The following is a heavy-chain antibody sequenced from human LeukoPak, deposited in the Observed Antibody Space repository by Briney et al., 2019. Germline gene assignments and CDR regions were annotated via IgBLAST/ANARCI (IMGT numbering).Heavy chain of an antibody. D-gene: IGHD5-18*01. CDR1: GGSISSYY. J-gene: IGHJ4*02. Sequence: SETQSLTCTVSGGSISSYYWSWIRQPPGKGLEWIGYIYYSGSTNYNPSLKSRVTISVDTSKNQFSLKLSSVTAADTAVYYCAGPRIQLWLPVGDFYYFDYWGQGTLVTVSS. V-gene: IGHV4-59*01. CDR3: AGPRIQLWLPVGDFYYFDY. CDR2: IYYSGST.